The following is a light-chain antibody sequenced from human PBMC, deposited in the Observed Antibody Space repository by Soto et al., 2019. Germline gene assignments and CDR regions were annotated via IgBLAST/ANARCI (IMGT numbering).Light chain of an antibody. Sequence: IVMTQSPGTLAVSPGERATLSCRASQGVIVNLAWYQQKPGQAPRLLIFGASTRDTGVPARFSGSGSGTEFTLTISSLQPADFGGDYCQQYYTWPRGTFGQGTRVEIK. V-gene: IGKV3-15*01. CDR1: QGVIVN. CDR3: QQYYTWPRGT. CDR2: GAS. J-gene: IGKJ1*01.